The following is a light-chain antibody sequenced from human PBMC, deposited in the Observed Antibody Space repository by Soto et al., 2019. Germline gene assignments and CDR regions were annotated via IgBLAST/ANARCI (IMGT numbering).Light chain of an antibody. V-gene: IGKV3-20*01. CDR2: GAS. Sequence: IVMTQSPATLSVSPGARAPLSCGAGQSIDSKLAWYPQNPGQAPRLLIHGASSRATGIPDRISGSGSGTDFTLTISRLEPEDFAVYYCQQYGGSPITFGQGTRLEIK. CDR3: QQYGGSPIT. CDR1: QSIDSK. J-gene: IGKJ5*01.